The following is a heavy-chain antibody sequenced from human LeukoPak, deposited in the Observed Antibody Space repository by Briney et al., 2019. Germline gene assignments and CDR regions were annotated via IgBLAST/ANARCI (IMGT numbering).Heavy chain of an antibody. V-gene: IGHV4-31*03. J-gene: IGHJ4*02. CDR2: IYYSGST. CDR3: ARVGGDYVDYFDY. Sequence: PSQTLSLTYTVSGGSISSGGYYWSWIRQHPGKGLEWIGYIYYSGSTYYNPSLKSRVTISVDTSKNQFSLKLSSVTAADAAVYYCARVGGDYVDYFDYWGQGTLVTVSS. CDR1: GGSISSGGYY. D-gene: IGHD4-17*01.